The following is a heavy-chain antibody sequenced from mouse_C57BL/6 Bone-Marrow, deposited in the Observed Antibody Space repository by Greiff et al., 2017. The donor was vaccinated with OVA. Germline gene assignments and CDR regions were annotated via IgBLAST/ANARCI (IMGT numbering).Heavy chain of an antibody. CDR1: GFTFSSYG. J-gene: IGHJ2*01. CDR2: ISSGGSYT. CDR3: ARHGITTVVDY. V-gene: IGHV5-6*01. Sequence: EVKLVESGGDLVKPGGSLKLSCAASGFTFSSYGMSWVRQTPDKRLEWVATISSGGSYTYYPDSVKGRFTISRDNAKNTLYLQMSSLKSEDTAMYYCARHGITTVVDYWGQGTTLTVSS. D-gene: IGHD1-1*01.